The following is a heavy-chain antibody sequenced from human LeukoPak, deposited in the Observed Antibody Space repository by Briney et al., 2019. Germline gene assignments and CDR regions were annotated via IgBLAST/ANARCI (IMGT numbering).Heavy chain of an antibody. CDR2: MYSGGST. Sequence: GGSLRLSCAASGFTGSSNYMSWFRQAPGEGLEWVSVMYSGGSTDYADSVKGRFTMSRDNSMNTLYLQMNSLRAEDTPVYYCERERLELDAFDIWGQGTMVTVSS. V-gene: IGHV3-66*01. CDR3: ERERLELDAFDI. D-gene: IGHD1-26*01. CDR1: GFTGSSNY. J-gene: IGHJ3*02.